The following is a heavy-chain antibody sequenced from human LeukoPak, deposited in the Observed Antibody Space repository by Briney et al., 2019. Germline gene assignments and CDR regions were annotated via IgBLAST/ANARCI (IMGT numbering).Heavy chain of an antibody. J-gene: IGHJ3*02. CDR2: INHGGST. D-gene: IGHD3-22*01. V-gene: IGHV4-34*01. Sequence: SETLSLTCAVYGGSFSGYHWSWIRQPPGKGLEWIGEINHGGSTSYNPSLKTRVIISVDASKNQFSLKLSSVTAADTAVYFCARGPYSYDSSGAFDIWGQGTMVTVSS. CDR3: ARGPYSYDSSGAFDI. CDR1: GGSFSGYH.